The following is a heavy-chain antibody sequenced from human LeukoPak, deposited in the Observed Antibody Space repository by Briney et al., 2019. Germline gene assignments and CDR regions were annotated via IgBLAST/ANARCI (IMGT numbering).Heavy chain of an antibody. J-gene: IGHJ4*02. CDR3: ASGGVGYGDYNYYFDY. Sequence: PVGSLRLSCAASAFTFSSYWMHWVRQAPGKGLVWVSRINSDGSSTSYADSVKGRFTISRDNAKNTLYLQMNSLRAEDTAVYYCASGGVGYGDYNYYFDYWGQGTLVTVSS. V-gene: IGHV3-74*01. CDR2: INSDGSST. CDR1: AFTFSSYW. D-gene: IGHD4-17*01.